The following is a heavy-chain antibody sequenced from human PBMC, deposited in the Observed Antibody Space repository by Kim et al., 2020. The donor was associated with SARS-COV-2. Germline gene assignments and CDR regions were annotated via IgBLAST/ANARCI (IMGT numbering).Heavy chain of an antibody. CDR1: GGTFSSYA. J-gene: IGHJ6*02. CDR2: IIPIFGTA. CDR3: ARDGEVWGELPTADYYYYGMDV. D-gene: IGHD1-26*01. V-gene: IGHV1-69*13. Sequence: SVKVSCKASGGTFSSYAISWVRQAPGQGLEWMGGIIPIFGTANYAQKFQGRVTITADESTSTAYMELSSLRSEDTAVYYCARDGEVWGELPTADYYYYGMDVWGQGTTVTVSS.